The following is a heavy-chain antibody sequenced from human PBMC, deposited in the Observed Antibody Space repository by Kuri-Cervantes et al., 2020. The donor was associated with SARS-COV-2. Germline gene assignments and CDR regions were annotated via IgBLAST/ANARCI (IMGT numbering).Heavy chain of an antibody. D-gene: IGHD6-13*01. Sequence: GGSLRLSCAASGFNFSHYGMNWVRQAPGKGLEWVSSISNRSSYIYYADSVKGRFTISRDNAKNSLYLQMNSLRAEDTAVYYCARVQQQLVYDAFDIWAQGTMVTVSS. CDR2: ISNRSSYI. J-gene: IGHJ3*02. CDR3: ARVQQQLVYDAFDI. V-gene: IGHV3-21*01. CDR1: GFNFSHYG.